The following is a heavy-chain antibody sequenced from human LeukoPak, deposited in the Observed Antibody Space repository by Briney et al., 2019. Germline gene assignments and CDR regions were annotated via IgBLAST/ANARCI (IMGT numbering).Heavy chain of an antibody. D-gene: IGHD4-17*01. CDR2: IYYSGST. Sequence: PSETLSLTCTVSGGSISSGGYYWSWIRQHPGKGLEWIGYIYYSGSTYYNPSLKSRVTISVDTSKNQFSLKLSSVTAADTAVYYCARGDDYGDYGDYYYYGMDVWGQGTTVTVSS. J-gene: IGHJ6*02. CDR1: GGSISSGGYY. CDR3: ARGDDYGDYGDYYYYGMDV. V-gene: IGHV4-31*03.